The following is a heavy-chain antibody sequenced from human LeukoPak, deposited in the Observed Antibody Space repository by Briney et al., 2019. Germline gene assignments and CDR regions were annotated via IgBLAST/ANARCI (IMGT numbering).Heavy chain of an antibody. V-gene: IGHV3-15*04. J-gene: IGHJ4*02. CDR3: TTVYLAVTPAFDY. CDR1: GFTFSNAW. CDR2: IESKTYGGTT. D-gene: IGHD4-17*01. Sequence: KPGGSLRLSCAASGFTFSNAWMTWVRQAPGKGLEWVGRIESKTYGGTTDYAAPVKGRFTISRDDSKNTLYLQMNSLKTEDTAVYYCTTVYLAVTPAFDYWGQGTLVTVSS.